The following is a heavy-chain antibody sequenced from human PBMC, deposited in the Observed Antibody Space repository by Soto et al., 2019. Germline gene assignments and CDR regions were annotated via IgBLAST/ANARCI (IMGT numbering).Heavy chain of an antibody. CDR3: ARGWGKIFDY. V-gene: IGHV4-59*12. CDR1: GGSISSDY. CDR2: IYYSGST. Sequence: PSETLSLTCTVSGGSISSDYWSWVRQPPGRGLEWIGYIYYSGSTNYNPSLKSRVTISVDTSKNQFSLRLSSVTAADTAVYYCARGWGKIFDYWGQGTLVTVSS. J-gene: IGHJ4*02. D-gene: IGHD7-27*01.